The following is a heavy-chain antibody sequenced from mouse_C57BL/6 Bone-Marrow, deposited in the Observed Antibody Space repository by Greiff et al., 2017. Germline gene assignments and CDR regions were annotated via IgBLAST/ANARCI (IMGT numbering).Heavy chain of an antibody. J-gene: IGHJ4*01. CDR2: IDPETGGT. V-gene: IGHV1-15*01. Sequence: QVQLQQSGAELVRPGASVTLSCKASGYTFTDYEMHWVKQTPVHGLEWIGAIDPETGGTAYNQKFKGKAILTADKSSSTAYMELRSLTSEDSAVYYCTRGVVGTTVVGRPYAMDYWGQGTSVTVSS. D-gene: IGHD1-1*01. CDR3: TRGVVGTTVVGRPYAMDY. CDR1: GYTFTDYE.